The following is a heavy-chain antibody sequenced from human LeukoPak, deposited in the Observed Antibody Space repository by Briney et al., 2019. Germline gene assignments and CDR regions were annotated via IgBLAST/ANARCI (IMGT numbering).Heavy chain of an antibody. D-gene: IGHD3-3*01. CDR1: GFTFDDYA. CDR3: AKDISADFLRGWFDP. Sequence: GRSLRLSCAASGFTFDDYAMHWVRQAPGKGLEWVSGISWNSGSIGYADSVKGRFTISRDNAKNSLYLQMNSLRAEDTALYYYAKDISADFLRGWFDPWGQGTLVTVSS. V-gene: IGHV3-9*01. J-gene: IGHJ5*02. CDR2: ISWNSGSI.